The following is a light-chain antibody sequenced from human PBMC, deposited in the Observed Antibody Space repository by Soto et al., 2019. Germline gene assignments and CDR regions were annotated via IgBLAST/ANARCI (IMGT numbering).Light chain of an antibody. J-gene: IGLJ1*01. CDR3: SSYSTTSTLV. CDR1: SSDVGGYDY. Sequence: QSVLTQPASVSGSPGQSVTISCTGASSDVGGYDYVSWYQQHPGKAPKLILYEVNNRPSGVSNHFSGSKSGNTASLIISGLQDDDEADYYCSSYSTTSTLVFGSGTKLTVL. V-gene: IGLV2-14*01. CDR2: EVN.